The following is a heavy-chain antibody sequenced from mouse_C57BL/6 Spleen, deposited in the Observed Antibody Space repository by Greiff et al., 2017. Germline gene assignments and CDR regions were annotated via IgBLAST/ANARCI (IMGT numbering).Heavy chain of an antibody. CDR3: ARHAGTRYYFDY. V-gene: IGHV5-9*01. CDR1: GFTFSSYT. Sequence: EVQVVESGGGLVKPGGSLKLSCAASGFTFSSYTMSWVRQTPEKRLEWVATISGGGGNTYYPDSVKGRFPISRDNAKNTLYLQMSSLRSEDTALYNCARHAGTRYYFDYWGQGTTLTVSS. CDR2: ISGGGGNT. J-gene: IGHJ2*01. D-gene: IGHD3-3*01.